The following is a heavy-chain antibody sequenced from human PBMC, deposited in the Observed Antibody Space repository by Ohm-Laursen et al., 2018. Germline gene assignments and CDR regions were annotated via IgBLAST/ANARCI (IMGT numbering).Heavy chain of an antibody. CDR2: IYTSGST. D-gene: IGHD2-2*02. CDR1: GGSISSYY. V-gene: IGHV4-4*07. J-gene: IGHJ4*01. Sequence: PPGTLSLTCTVSGGSISSYYWSWIRQPAGKGLEWIGRIYTSGSTNYNPSLKSRVTMSVDTSKNQFSLKLSSVTAADTAVYYCARDTEYCSSTSCYNYFDYWGHGTLVSVSS. CDR3: ARDTEYCSSTSCYNYFDY.